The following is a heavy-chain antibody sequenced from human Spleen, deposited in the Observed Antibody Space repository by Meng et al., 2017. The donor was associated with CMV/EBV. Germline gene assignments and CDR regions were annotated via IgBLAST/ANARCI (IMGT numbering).Heavy chain of an antibody. V-gene: IGHV3-30*02. CDR1: GFTFSSYG. CDR2: IRYDGSNK. D-gene: IGHD3-9*01. J-gene: IGHJ4*02. Sequence: QVQLVGSGXGVVQPGGXVRCSCAASGFTFSSYGMHWVRQAPGKGLEWVAFIRYDGSNKYYADSVKGRFTISRDNSKNTLYLQMNSLRAEDTAVYYCAKSPGGRYFDWLSYWGQGTLVTVSS. CDR3: AKSPGGRYFDWLSY.